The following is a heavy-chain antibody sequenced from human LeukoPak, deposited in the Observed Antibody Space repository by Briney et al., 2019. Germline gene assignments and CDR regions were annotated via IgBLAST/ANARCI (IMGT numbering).Heavy chain of an antibody. CDR1: GFTFSRYW. CDR3: AKDPTHYRVWDDYDSSVLSC. Sequence: GGSLRLSCVASGFTFSRYWMHWVRQAPGKGLEWVAFIRYDGSNKYYADSVKGRFTISRDNSKNTLYLQMNSLRAEDTAVYYCAKDPTHYRVWDDYDSSVLSCWGQGTLVTVSS. CDR2: IRYDGSNK. J-gene: IGHJ4*02. V-gene: IGHV3-30*02. D-gene: IGHD3-22*01.